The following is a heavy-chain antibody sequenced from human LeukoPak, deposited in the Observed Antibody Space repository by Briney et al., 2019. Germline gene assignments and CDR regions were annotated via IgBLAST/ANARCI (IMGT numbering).Heavy chain of an antibody. CDR1: GYTFTSYY. D-gene: IGHD3-10*01. Sequence: ASVKVSCKASGYTFTSYYMHWVRQAPGQGLEWMGIINPSGGSPTYAQKFQGRLTMTRDTSTSTVYMELSSLRSDDTAVYYCARGLGSESYYGSRGQGTLVTVSS. J-gene: IGHJ4*02. V-gene: IGHV1-46*01. CDR3: ARGLGSESYYGS. CDR2: INPSGGSP.